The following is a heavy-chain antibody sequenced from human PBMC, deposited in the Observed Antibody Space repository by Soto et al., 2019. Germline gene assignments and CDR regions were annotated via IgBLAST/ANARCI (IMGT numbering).Heavy chain of an antibody. J-gene: IGHJ4*02. CDR3: AKCRSQWLSSLHS. CDR2: IKPSSGGT. CDR1: GYTFSDYY. D-gene: IGHD6-19*01. Sequence: QEQLVQSGAEVKRPGDSVKVSCTASGYTFSDYYILWVRQAPGQGLEWLAWIKPSSGGTNYEEKFQDRVTVTSDTAISTTFLELSSLRSDDTAVYYCAKCRSQWLSSLHSWAQGTLITVSS. V-gene: IGHV1-2*02.